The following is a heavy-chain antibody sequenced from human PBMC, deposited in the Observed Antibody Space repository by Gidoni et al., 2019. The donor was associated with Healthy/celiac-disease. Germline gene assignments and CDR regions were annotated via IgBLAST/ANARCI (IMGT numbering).Heavy chain of an antibody. J-gene: IGHJ6*02. CDR1: GFTFSSYS. CDR3: ARDPPYSSSSRFDYYYYGMDV. Sequence: EVQLVESGGGLVQPGGSLRLSCAASGFTFSSYSMNWVRQAPGKGLEWVSYISSSSSTIYYADSVKGRFTISRDNAKNSLYLQMNSLRAEDTAVYYCARDPPYSSSSRFDYYYYGMDVWGQGTTVTVSS. D-gene: IGHD6-6*01. CDR2: ISSSSSTI. V-gene: IGHV3-48*01.